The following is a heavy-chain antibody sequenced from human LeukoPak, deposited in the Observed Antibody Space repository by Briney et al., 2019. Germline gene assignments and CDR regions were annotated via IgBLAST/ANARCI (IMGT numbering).Heavy chain of an antibody. D-gene: IGHD6-19*01. Sequence: SETLSLTCTVSGASVSSSDYYWGWIRQPPGMRLEWIGNLYFSGNPYYNPSLNSRVTISVDTSKNQFSLRMRSVTAADTAVYYCARLGSGYPTPDYWGQGTLVTVSS. CDR3: ARLGSGYPTPDY. V-gene: IGHV4-39*01. CDR1: GASVSSSDYY. CDR2: LYFSGNP. J-gene: IGHJ4*02.